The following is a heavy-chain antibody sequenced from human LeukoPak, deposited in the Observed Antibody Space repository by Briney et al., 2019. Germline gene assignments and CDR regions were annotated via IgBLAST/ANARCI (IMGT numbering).Heavy chain of an antibody. Sequence: GGSLRLSCAASGFIFSSYAMSWVRQAPGKGLEWVSAISGSGGSTYYADSVKGRFTISRDNSKNTLYLQMNSLRAEDTAVYYCAKPKYDSSGYYYARAFDYWGQGTLVTVSS. J-gene: IGHJ4*02. CDR2: ISGSGGST. D-gene: IGHD3-22*01. V-gene: IGHV3-23*01. CDR3: AKPKYDSSGYYYARAFDY. CDR1: GFIFSSYA.